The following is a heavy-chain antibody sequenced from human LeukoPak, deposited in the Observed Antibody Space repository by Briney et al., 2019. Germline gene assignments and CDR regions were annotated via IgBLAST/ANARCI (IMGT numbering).Heavy chain of an antibody. CDR3: VRESFGNLQVIPSSHYTDV. D-gene: IGHD3-10*01. Sequence: EASVKVSCKASGGTFRSYAISWVRHAPGQGLEWMGGIIPIFGTANYAQKFQGRVTITADESTSTAYMELSSLRSEDTAVYFCVRESFGNLQVIPSSHYTDVWGKGITVIVSS. V-gene: IGHV1-69*13. CDR1: GGTFRSYA. J-gene: IGHJ6*03. CDR2: IIPIFGTA.